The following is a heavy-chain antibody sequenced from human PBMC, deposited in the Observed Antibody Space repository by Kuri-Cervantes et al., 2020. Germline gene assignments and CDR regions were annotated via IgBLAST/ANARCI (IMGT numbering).Heavy chain of an antibody. CDR1: GFTFSSYW. Sequence: LSLTCAASGFTFSSYWMHWVRQAPGKGLVWVSRINSDGSSTSYADSVKGRFTISRDNAKNTLYLQMNSLRAEDTAVYYCARVGGIVGATPGYFQHWGQGTLVTVSS. V-gene: IGHV3-74*01. D-gene: IGHD1-26*01. J-gene: IGHJ1*01. CDR3: ARVGGIVGATPGYFQH. CDR2: INSDGSST.